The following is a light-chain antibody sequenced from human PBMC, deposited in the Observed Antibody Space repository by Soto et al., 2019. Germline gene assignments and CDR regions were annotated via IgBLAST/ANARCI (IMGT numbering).Light chain of an antibody. CDR1: SSDVGSYDY. Sequence: QSALIQPPSVSGSPGQSVTISCAGTSSDVGSYDYVSWYQQHPGTVPKPMIYNVNTRPSGVPDRFSGSKSGTSASLAITGRQAEDEADYYCQSYDSSLSGYVFGTGTKVTVL. V-gene: IGLV2-11*01. CDR2: NVN. CDR3: QSYDSSLSGYV. J-gene: IGLJ1*01.